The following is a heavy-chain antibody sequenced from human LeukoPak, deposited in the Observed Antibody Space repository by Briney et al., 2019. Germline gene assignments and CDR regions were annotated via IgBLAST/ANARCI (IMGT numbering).Heavy chain of an antibody. V-gene: IGHV4-39*01. J-gene: IGHJ3*02. CDR3: ARYSSSSLDDAFDI. CDR1: GGSISSSSYY. Sequence: SETLSLTCTVSGGSISSSSYYWGWIRQPPGKGLEWIGSMYYSGSTYYNPSLKSRVTISVDTSKNQFSLKLSSVTAADTAVYYCARYSSSSLDDAFDIWGQGTMVTVSS. CDR2: MYYSGST. D-gene: IGHD6-13*01.